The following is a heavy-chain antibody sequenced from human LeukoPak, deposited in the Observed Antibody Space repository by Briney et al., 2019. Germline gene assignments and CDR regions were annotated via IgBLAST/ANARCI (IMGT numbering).Heavy chain of an antibody. CDR1: GLTFRNAW. J-gene: IGHJ4*02. Sequence: GGSLRLSCAASGLTFRNAWMTWVRQAPGKGLEWVGRIKSKTNGGTIDYAAPVKGRFTISRDDSKNTLFLQMSRLRTEDTAVYYCTTDEAAGTDYWGQGTLVTVSS. CDR3: TTDEAAGTDY. V-gene: IGHV3-15*01. D-gene: IGHD6-13*01. CDR2: IKSKTNGGTI.